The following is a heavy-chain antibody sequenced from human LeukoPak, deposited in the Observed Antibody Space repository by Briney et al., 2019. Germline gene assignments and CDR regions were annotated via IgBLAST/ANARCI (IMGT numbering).Heavy chain of an antibody. CDR2: IIPIFGTA. J-gene: IGHJ4*02. V-gene: IGHV1-69*13. CDR1: GGTFSSYA. D-gene: IGHD6-19*01. Sequence: SVKVSCKASGGTFSSYAISWVRQAPGQGLEWMGGIIPIFGTANYAQKFQGRVTITADESTSTAYMELSSLRSEDTAVYYRARIAVAGTLPTDYWGQGTLVTVSS. CDR3: ARIAVAGTLPTDY.